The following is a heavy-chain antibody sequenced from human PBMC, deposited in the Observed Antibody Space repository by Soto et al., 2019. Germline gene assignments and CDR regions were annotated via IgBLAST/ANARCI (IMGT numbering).Heavy chain of an antibody. D-gene: IGHD3-10*01. CDR1: GGTFSSYT. V-gene: IGHV1-69*04. CDR3: ARDFTSAEGYFDY. Sequence: ASVKVSCKASGGTFSSYTISWVRQAPGQGLEWMGRIIPILGIANYAQKFQGRVTITADKSTSTAYMELSSLRSEDTAVYYCARDFTSAEGYFDYWGQGTLVTVSS. CDR2: IIPILGIA. J-gene: IGHJ4*02.